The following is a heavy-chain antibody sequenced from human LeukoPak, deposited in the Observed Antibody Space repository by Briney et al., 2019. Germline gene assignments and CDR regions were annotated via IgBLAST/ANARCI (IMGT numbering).Heavy chain of an antibody. CDR3: ARLWSTVVDWGAFDI. V-gene: IGHV3-7*01. D-gene: IGHD4-23*01. J-gene: IGHJ3*02. CDR2: IKQDGSEK. CDR1: GFIFSDYW. Sequence: GGSPRLSCAASGFIFSDYWMSWVRQAPGKGLEWVANIKQDGSEKYYVDSVKGRFTISRDNAKNSFYLQMNSLRAEDTAVYYCARLWSTVVDWGAFDIWGQGTMITVSS.